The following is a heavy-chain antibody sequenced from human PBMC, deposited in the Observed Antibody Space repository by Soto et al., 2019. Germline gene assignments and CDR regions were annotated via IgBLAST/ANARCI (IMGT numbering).Heavy chain of an antibody. Sequence: ASVKVSCKASGYTFTTYGISWVRQAPGQGLEWMGWISAYNGNTKYAQKLQGRVTMTTDTSTSTAYMELRSLTSDDTAVYYCARVKTSGYHNWFDPWGQGTLVTVSS. J-gene: IGHJ5*02. CDR3: ARVKTSGYHNWFDP. CDR2: ISAYNGNT. D-gene: IGHD3-22*01. V-gene: IGHV1-18*01. CDR1: GYTFTTYG.